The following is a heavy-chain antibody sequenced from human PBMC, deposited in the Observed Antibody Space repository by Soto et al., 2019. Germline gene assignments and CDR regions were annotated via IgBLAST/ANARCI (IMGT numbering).Heavy chain of an antibody. J-gene: IGHJ4*02. CDR1: GFSLSTSGVG. D-gene: IGHD3-10*01. V-gene: IGHV2-5*02. CDR2: IYWDDDK. Sequence: QITLKESGPTLVKPTQTLTLTCTFSGFSLSTSGVGVTWIRQPPGKALEWLALIYWDDDKRYSPSLKTRLTITKDTSRNQVVLTTTNMDPLDTATYYCAHIGGSANYYPNYFDYWGQGSLVTVSS. CDR3: AHIGGSANYYPNYFDY.